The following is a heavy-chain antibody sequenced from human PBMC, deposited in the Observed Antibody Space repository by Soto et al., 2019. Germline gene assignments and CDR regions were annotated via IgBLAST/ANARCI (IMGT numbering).Heavy chain of an antibody. D-gene: IGHD2-2*01. CDR2: ISFDGSLQ. CDR3: MAHFGGEVAMPAADVTY. V-gene: IGHV3-30*03. Sequence: QVQLVESGGGVVQPGRSLRLSCAASGFGFSNFGMHWVRQAPGKGLEWVAVISFDGSLQKYGDSVKGRFTISRDNSKNMWFLEMNSLRAEDTAVCAKMAHFGGEVAMPAADVTYWGQGTLVIVSS. J-gene: IGHJ4*02. CDR1: GFGFSNFG.